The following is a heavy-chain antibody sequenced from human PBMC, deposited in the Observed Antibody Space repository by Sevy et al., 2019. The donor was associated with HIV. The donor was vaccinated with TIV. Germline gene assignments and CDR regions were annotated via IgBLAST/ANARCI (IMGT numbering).Heavy chain of an antibody. D-gene: IGHD6-13*01. J-gene: IGHJ4*02. CDR3: ARDPPGIAATGGG. Sequence: GGSLRLSCAASGFTVSNNYMNWVRQAPGKGLEWVSLIYSGGTTHYADSVKGRFTISRDHSKNTLYLQMNRLRAEDTAIYYCARDPPGIAATGGGWGQGTLVTVSS. CDR1: GFTVSNNY. V-gene: IGHV3-53*01. CDR2: IYSGGTT.